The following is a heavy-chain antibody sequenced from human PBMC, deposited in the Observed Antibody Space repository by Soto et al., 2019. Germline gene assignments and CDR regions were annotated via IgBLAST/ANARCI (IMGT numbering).Heavy chain of an antibody. Sequence: QVQLVESGGGVIQPGGSLRLSCAASGFTFSNYAMHWVRQAPGKGLEWVAFISYDGSNRYYGDSVKGRFTISRDNSKNTLFLQMNSLRDDDTAVYYCARDRRSSGSYWGQGTLVTVSS. J-gene: IGHJ4*02. CDR2: ISYDGSNR. CDR1: GFTFSNYA. V-gene: IGHV3-30-3*01. CDR3: ARDRRSSGSY. D-gene: IGHD6-19*01.